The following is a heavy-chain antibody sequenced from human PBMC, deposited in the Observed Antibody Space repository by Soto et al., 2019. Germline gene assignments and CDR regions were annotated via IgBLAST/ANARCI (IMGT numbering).Heavy chain of an antibody. Sequence: GESLKISCKGSGYSFTSYWIGWVRQMPGKGLEWMGIIYPGDSDTRYSPSFQGQVTISADKSISTAYLQWSSLKASDTAMYYCARQGGYYYDSSGYYADYYYGMDVWGQGTTVTSP. CDR2: IYPGDSDT. CDR1: GYSFTSYW. CDR3: ARQGGYYYDSSGYYADYYYGMDV. J-gene: IGHJ6*02. V-gene: IGHV5-51*01. D-gene: IGHD3-22*01.